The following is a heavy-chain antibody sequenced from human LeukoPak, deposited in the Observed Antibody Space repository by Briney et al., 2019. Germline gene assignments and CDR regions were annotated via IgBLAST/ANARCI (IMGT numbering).Heavy chain of an antibody. V-gene: IGHV3-7*01. CDR1: GFTFSSYW. Sequence: GGSLRLSCAASGFTFSSYWMSWVRQAPGKGLEWVANIKQDGSEKYYEDSVKGRFTISRDNAKNSLYLQMNSLRAEDTAVYYCARDVYGDYNDYWGQGTLVTVSS. CDR2: IKQDGSEK. J-gene: IGHJ4*02. D-gene: IGHD4-17*01. CDR3: ARDVYGDYNDY.